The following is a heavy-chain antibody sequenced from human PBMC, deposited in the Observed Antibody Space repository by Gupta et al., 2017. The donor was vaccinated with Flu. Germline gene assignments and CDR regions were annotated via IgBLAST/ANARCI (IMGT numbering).Heavy chain of an antibody. CDR3: ARDDIVVATTESYYGMDV. D-gene: IGHD2-15*01. Sequence: QVQLVQSGAEVKKPGSSVKVSCKASGGTFSSYAISWVRQAPGQGLEWMGGIIPIFGTANYAQKFQGRVTITADESTSTAYMELSSLRSEDTAVYYCARDDIVVATTESYYGMDVWGQGTTVTVSS. J-gene: IGHJ6*02. CDR2: IIPIFGTA. V-gene: IGHV1-69*01. CDR1: GGTFSSYA.